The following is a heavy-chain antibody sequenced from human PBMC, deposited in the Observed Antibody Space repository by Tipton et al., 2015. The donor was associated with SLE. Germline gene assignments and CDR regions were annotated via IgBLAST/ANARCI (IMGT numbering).Heavy chain of an antibody. Sequence: SLRLSCAASGFTFDDYAMHWVRQAPGKGLEWVSGISWNSGSIGYADSVKGRFTISRDNAKNSLYLQMNSLRAEDTAVYYCARDGYSSLHGMDVWGQGP. V-gene: IGHV3-9*01. CDR2: ISWNSGSI. D-gene: IGHD6-13*01. CDR1: GFTFDDYA. CDR3: ARDGYSSLHGMDV. J-gene: IGHJ6*02.